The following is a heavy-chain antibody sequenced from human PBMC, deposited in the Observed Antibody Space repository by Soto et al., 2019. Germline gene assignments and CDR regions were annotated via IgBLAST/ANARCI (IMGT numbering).Heavy chain of an antibody. Sequence: EVQLVESGGGLVKPGGSLRLSCAASGFTFSNAWMSWVRQAPGKGLEWVGRIKSKTDGGTTDYVAPVKGRFTISRDDSKNTLYLQMNSLKTEDTAVYYCTNGDYEDYFDYWGQGTLVTVSS. J-gene: IGHJ4*02. D-gene: IGHD4-17*01. V-gene: IGHV3-15*01. CDR1: GFTFSNAW. CDR2: IKSKTDGGTT. CDR3: TNGDYEDYFDY.